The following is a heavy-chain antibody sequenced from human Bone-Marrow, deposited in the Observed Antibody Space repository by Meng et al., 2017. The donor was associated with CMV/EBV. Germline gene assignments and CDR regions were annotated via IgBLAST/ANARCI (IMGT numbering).Heavy chain of an antibody. CDR2: IWYDGSNK. V-gene: IGHV3-33*06. J-gene: IGHJ4*02. CDR3: AKNGRYCSSTSCFDTQYYFDY. CDR1: EFTFRSYG. D-gene: IGHD2-2*01. Sequence: GESLKISCAASEFTFRSYGMHWVRQAPGKGLEWVAVIWYDGSNKYYADSVKGRFTISRDNSKNTLYLQMNSLRAEDTAVYYCAKNGRYCSSTSCFDTQYYFDYWGQGTLVTVSS.